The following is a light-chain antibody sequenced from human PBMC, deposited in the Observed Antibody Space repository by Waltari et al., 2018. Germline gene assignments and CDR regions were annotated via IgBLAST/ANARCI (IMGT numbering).Light chain of an antibody. V-gene: IGLV2-23*01. CDR2: EGN. CDR1: SSDFGGYNL. CDR3: CSFAGSTTWV. J-gene: IGLJ3*02. Sequence: QSALTQPASVSGSPGQSITISCTGTSSDFGGYNLVSWYQQHPGKAPKLIIYEGNKWPSGVSHRFSGSKSGNTASLTISGLQAEDEADYYCCSFAGSTTWVFGGGTTLTVL.